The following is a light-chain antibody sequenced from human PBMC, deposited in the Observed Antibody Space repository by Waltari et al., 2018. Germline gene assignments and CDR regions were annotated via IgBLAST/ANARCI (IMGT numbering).Light chain of an antibody. J-gene: IGLJ2*01. Sequence: QVVLTQSPSASASLGASVKLTCTLSSGHSSYSIAWHQQHPEQGPRYLKKVNHDGSHPKGDGIPDRFSGSNSGAERYLTIASLQSEDEADYYCQTWGTGITFGGGTKLTVL. CDR1: SGHSSYS. CDR2: VNHDGSH. V-gene: IGLV4-69*01. CDR3: QTWGTGIT.